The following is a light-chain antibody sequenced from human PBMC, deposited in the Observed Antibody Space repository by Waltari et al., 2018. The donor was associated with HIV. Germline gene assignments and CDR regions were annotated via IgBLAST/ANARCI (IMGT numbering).Light chain of an antibody. CDR3: QQANNFPHT. J-gene: IGKJ2*01. CDR1: KSINGD. CDR2: GTF. Sequence: DIEMTQAPSSISASLGDRVIITCRASKSINGDLAWYQVKPGQAPRLLILGTFRLESGVPSRFSGSGSDTNFTLTIRRLQFEDFASYFCQQANNFPHTVGQGTTLELK. V-gene: IGKV1-12*01.